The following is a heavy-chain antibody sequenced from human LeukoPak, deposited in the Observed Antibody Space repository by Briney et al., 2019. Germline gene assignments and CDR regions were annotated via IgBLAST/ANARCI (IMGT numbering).Heavy chain of an antibody. Sequence: ASVKVSCKASGGTFSSYAISWVRQAPGQGLEWMGIINPSGGSTSYAQKFQGRVTMTRDTSTSTVYMELSSLRSEDTAVYYCARDRYYDSSGPFDYWGQGTLVTVSS. V-gene: IGHV1-46*01. CDR1: GGTFSSYA. CDR3: ARDRYYDSSGPFDY. D-gene: IGHD3-22*01. J-gene: IGHJ4*02. CDR2: INPSGGST.